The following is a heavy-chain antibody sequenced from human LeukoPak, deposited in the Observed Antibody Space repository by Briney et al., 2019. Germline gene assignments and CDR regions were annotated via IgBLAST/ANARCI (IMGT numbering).Heavy chain of an antibody. D-gene: IGHD5-18*01. J-gene: IGHJ4*02. Sequence: GGSLRLSCTASGFIFGDHAMSWVRQAPGKGLEWVGFIRSKAYGGTTEYAASVKGRFTISRDDSEGIAYLQMNSLRIEDTAVYYCARGPIHLWLHNGMDVWGQGTLVTVSS. CDR2: IRSKAYGGTT. CDR1: GFIFGDHA. CDR3: ARGPIHLWLHNGMDV. V-gene: IGHV3-49*04.